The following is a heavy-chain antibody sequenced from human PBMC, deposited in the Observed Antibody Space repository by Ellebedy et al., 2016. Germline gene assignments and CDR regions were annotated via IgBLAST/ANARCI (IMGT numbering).Heavy chain of an antibody. CDR1: GFTFSSYA. CDR3: ARDKAPGYLDL. Sequence: GESLKISXAASGFTFSSYAMHWVRQAPGKGLEWVAVISYDGSNKYYADSVKGRFTTSRDNSKNTLYLQMNSLRAEDTAVYYCARDKAPGYLDLWGRGTLVTVSS. J-gene: IGHJ2*01. V-gene: IGHV3-30-3*01. CDR2: ISYDGSNK.